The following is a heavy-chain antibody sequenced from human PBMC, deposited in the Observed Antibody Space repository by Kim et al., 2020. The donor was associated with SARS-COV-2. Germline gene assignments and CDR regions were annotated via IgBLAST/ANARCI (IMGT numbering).Heavy chain of an antibody. CDR2: INPSSGGT. V-gene: IGHV1-2*06. CDR3: ARTKVWQQLVPAWNDPESGSPQTNWFDP. D-gene: IGHD6-13*01. Sequence: ASVKVSCKASGYTFTGYYMHWVRQAPGQGLEWMGRINPSSGGTNYAQKFQGRVTMTRDTSISTAYMELSRLRSDDTAVYYCARTKVWQQLVPAWNDPESGSPQTNWFDPWGQGTLVTVSS. CDR1: GYTFTGYY. J-gene: IGHJ5*02.